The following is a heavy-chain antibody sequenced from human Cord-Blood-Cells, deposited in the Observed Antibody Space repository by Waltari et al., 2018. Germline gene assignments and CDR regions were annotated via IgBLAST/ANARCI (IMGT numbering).Heavy chain of an antibody. Sequence: QLQLQESGPGLVKPSETLSLTCTVSGGSISRSSYYWGWIRQPPGKGLEWIGSIYYSGSTSYNPSCKSRITISGDTSKNQFSLKLRSVTAADTAVYDCARLESGSNYYYYYYMDVWGKGTTVTVSS. CDR2: IYYSGST. CDR3: ARLESGSNYYYYYYMDV. D-gene: IGHD4-4*01. J-gene: IGHJ6*03. V-gene: IGHV4-39*01. CDR1: GGSISRSSYY.